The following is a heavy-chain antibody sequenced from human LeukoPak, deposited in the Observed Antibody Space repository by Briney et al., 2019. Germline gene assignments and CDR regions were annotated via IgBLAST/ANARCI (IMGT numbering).Heavy chain of an antibody. CDR2: ISGSGGST. CDR1: GFTFSSYA. D-gene: IGHD6-19*01. CDR3: AKSLSLYFALLYSSGWYFSY. V-gene: IGHV3-23*01. Sequence: GGSLRLSRAASGFTFSSYAMSWVRQAPGKGLEWVSAISGSGGSTYYADSVKGRFTISRDNSKNTLYLQMNSLRAEDTAVYYCAKSLSLYFALLYSSGWYFSYWGQGTLVTVSS. J-gene: IGHJ4*02.